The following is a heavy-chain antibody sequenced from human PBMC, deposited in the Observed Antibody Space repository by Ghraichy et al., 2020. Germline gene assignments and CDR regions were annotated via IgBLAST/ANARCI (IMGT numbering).Heavy chain of an antibody. V-gene: IGHV3-7*01. CDR2: IKQDGSEK. CDR1: GFTFSSYW. D-gene: IGHD5-12*01. CDR3: ATATGGGYSGYDSPNGHDY. J-gene: IGHJ4*02. Sequence: GGSLRLSCAASGFTFSSYWMSWVRQAPGKGLEWVANIKQDGSEKYYVDSVKGRFTISRDNAKNSLYLQMNSLRAEDTAVYYCATATGGGYSGYDSPNGHDYWGQGTLVTVSS.